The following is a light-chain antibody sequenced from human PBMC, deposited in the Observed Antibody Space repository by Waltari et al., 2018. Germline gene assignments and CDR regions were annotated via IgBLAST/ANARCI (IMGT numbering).Light chain of an antibody. CDR3: QVWDANTDPGV. V-gene: IGLV3-21*01. CDR1: NIESKS. CDR2: YDN. Sequence: SYVLTQPPSVSVAPGETARITCGGNNIESKSGTWYRQGPGQAPIVVISYDNDRAAGIPERFSGSNSGNTATLTISRVEAGDEADYYCQVWDANTDPGVFGTGTEVTVL. J-gene: IGLJ1*01.